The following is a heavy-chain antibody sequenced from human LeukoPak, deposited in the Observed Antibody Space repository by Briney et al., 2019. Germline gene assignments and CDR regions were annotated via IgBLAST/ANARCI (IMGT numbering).Heavy chain of an antibody. D-gene: IGHD6-19*01. J-gene: IGHJ4*02. CDR3: ARGSGSGWSWGTNYFDY. V-gene: IGHV3-21*01. CDR2: ISSGSTYI. Sequence: PGESLRLSCAASGFTFTTYSMNWVRQAPGKGQEWVSSISSGSTYIYYADSVKGRVIISRDNAKNSLSLQRNSLRADDTAVYYCARGSGSGWSWGTNYFDYWGQGTLVTVSS. CDR1: GFTFTTYS.